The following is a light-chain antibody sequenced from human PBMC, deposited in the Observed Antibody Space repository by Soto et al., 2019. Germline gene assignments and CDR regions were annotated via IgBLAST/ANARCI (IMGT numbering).Light chain of an antibody. V-gene: IGKV3-15*01. CDR2: GAS. J-gene: IGKJ1*01. CDR1: QSVSSSR. Sequence: EIGLTQSPGSLSLSQGERATLSCRASQSVSSSRLAWYQQKPAQAPRLLIYGASTRSTGIPARFSGSGSGTEFTLNISSLQSEDFAVYYCQQYNNWPPGTFGQGTKVDI. CDR3: QQYNNWPPGT.